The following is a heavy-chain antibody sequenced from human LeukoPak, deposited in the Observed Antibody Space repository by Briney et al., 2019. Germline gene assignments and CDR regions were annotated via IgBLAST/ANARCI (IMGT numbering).Heavy chain of an antibody. V-gene: IGHV4-34*01. Sequence: SETLSLTCTVSGGSISGYYWSWIRQPPGKGLEWIGEINHSGSTNYNPSLKSRVTISVDTPKNQFSLKLSSVTAADTAVYYCARGPRAYGSGSYYNWGQGTLVTVSS. J-gene: IGHJ4*02. CDR3: ARGPRAYGSGSYYN. CDR1: GGSISGYY. CDR2: INHSGST. D-gene: IGHD3-10*01.